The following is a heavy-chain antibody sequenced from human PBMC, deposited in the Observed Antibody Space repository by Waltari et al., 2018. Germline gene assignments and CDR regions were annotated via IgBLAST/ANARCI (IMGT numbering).Heavy chain of an antibody. Sequence: EVQLLESGGDFEQPGGSLRLSCAASGLAFSTYAMSWVRQAPGKGLEWVSGISDSGDTIFYADSVKGRFTVSRDNSEKTLYLHLNSLRGEDTAMYYCARAGLGSGPDYWGQGTLVTVSS. D-gene: IGHD1-26*01. CDR2: ISDSGDTI. CDR3: ARAGLGSGPDY. V-gene: IGHV3-23*01. J-gene: IGHJ4*02. CDR1: GLAFSTYA.